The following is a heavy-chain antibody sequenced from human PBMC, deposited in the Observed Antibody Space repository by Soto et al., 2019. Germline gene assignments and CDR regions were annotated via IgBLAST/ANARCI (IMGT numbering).Heavy chain of an antibody. CDR2: IWYDGSNK. CDR3: GRRIAARYYYSYGMDV. V-gene: IGHV3-33*01. Sequence: GGSLRLSCAASGFTFSSYGMHWVRQAPGKGLEWVAVIWYDGSNKYYADSVKGRFTISRDNSKNTLYLQMNSLRAEDTAVYYWGRRIAARYYYSYGMDVGGHGTTVTVSS. CDR1: GFTFSSYG. D-gene: IGHD6-6*01. J-gene: IGHJ6*02.